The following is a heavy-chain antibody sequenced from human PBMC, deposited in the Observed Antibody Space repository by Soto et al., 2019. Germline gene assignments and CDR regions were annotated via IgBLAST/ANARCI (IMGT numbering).Heavy chain of an antibody. CDR2: ISSSSSTI. CDR1: GFTFSSYS. J-gene: IGHJ4*02. Sequence: GGSLRLSCAASGFTFSSYSMNWVRQAPGKGLEWVSYISSSSSTIYYADSVKGRFTISRDNAKNSLYLQMNSLRDEDTAVYYCARELDLIAVAGEFDYWGQGTLVTVSS. D-gene: IGHD6-19*01. CDR3: ARELDLIAVAGEFDY. V-gene: IGHV3-48*02.